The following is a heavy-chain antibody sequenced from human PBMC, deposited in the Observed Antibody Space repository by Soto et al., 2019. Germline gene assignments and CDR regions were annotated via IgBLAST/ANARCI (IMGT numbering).Heavy chain of an antibody. V-gene: IGHV4-39*01. CDR3: VRYPTSSLLAHDH. CDR2: IDYSGTT. CDR1: GGSISSFGYY. Sequence: PSETLSLTCTVSGGSISSFGYYWGWIRQSPGKGLEWIGSIDYSGTTYHNLSLKSRVTISVDLSKNQVSLQLTSVTATDTSVYFCVRYPTSSLLAHDHWGLGTLVTVSS. J-gene: IGHJ4*02. D-gene: IGHD3-3*01.